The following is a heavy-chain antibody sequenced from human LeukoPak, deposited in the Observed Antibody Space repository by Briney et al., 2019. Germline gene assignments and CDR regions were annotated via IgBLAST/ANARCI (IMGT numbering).Heavy chain of an antibody. V-gene: IGHV3-30-3*01. J-gene: IGHJ6*02. CDR1: GFTFSSYA. CDR3: ASPGDMIAFGGVAAGMDV. D-gene: IGHD3-16*01. Sequence: GGPLRLSCAASGFTFSSYAMHWVRQAPGKGLEWVAVISYDGSNKYYADSVKGRFTISRDNSKNTLYLQMNSLRAEDTAVYYCASPGDMIAFGGVAAGMDVWGQGTTVTVSS. CDR2: ISYDGSNK.